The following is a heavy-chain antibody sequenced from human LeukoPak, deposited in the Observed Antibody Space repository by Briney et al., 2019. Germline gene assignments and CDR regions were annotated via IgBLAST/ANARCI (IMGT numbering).Heavy chain of an antibody. CDR1: GFTISDHT. J-gene: IGHJ4*02. CDR3: AREGPGHSGSGFDY. D-gene: IGHD3-10*01. V-gene: IGHV3-30*04. CDR2: ISKGGTNA. Sequence: AGTLTLTCAASGFTISDHTMHWVRLAPGTGMELVAVISKGGTNAYYADSVKGRFTISRDNSKNTLYLEMNSLRDEDTAAYYCAREGPGHSGSGFDYWGQGTLVTVSS.